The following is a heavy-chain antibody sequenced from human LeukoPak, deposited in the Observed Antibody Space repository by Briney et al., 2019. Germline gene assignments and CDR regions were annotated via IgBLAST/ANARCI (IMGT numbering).Heavy chain of an antibody. D-gene: IGHD3-10*01. CDR2: INPNSGGT. V-gene: IGHV1-2*02. CDR3: ARVGLRGSGSYFWFDP. Sequence: GASVKVSCKASGYTFTGYYMHWVRQAPGQGLEWMGWINPNSGGTNYAQKLQGRVTMTTDTSTSTAYMELRSLRSDDTAVYYCARVGLRGSGSYFWFDPWGQGTLVTVSS. CDR1: GYTFTGYY. J-gene: IGHJ5*02.